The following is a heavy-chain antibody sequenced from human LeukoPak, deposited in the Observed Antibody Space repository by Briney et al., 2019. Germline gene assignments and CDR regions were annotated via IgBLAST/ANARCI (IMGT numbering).Heavy chain of an antibody. CDR2: IYSGGTT. CDR1: GFTVSSNY. D-gene: IGHD3-10*01. CDR3: AKDLFSGTFHGSGTYLELDY. V-gene: IGHV3-53*05. J-gene: IGHJ4*02. Sequence: PGGSLRLSCVASGFTVSSNYMSWVRQAPGKGLEWVSIIYSGGTTYNADSVKGRFTISRDNSKNTLYLQMNSLRAEDTAVYYCAKDLFSGTFHGSGTYLELDYWGQGTLVTASS.